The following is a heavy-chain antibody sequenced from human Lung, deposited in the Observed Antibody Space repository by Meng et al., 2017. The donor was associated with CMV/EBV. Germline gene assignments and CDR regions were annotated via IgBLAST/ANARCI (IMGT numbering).Heavy chain of an antibody. CDR1: GFTFSIFG. V-gene: IGHV3-30*02. Sequence: GESXKISCAASGFTFSIFGIHWVRQAPGKGLEWVAFIRDTGYSKYYADSVKGRFTISRDNSKNTLYLQMDSLRAEDTAVYYCAKDMTTTYYYYGMDVWGQGXTVTVSS. CDR2: IRDTGYSK. D-gene: IGHD4-11*01. J-gene: IGHJ6*02. CDR3: AKDMTTTYYYYGMDV.